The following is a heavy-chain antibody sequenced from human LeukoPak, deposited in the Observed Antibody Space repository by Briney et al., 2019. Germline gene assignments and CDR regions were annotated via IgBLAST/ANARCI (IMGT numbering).Heavy chain of an antibody. CDR2: ISDDGRTE. D-gene: IGHD2-2*01. CDR1: GFTFSSHG. J-gene: IGHJ6*02. V-gene: IGHV3-30*03. CDR3: ARDRSVVPAAKGGIFYYYYGMDV. Sequence: GGSLRLSCAASGFTFSSHGMHWVRQAPGKGLEWVAVISDDGRTEYYADSVKGRFTISRDNSKNTLYLQMNSLRAEDTAVYYCARDRSVVPAAKGGIFYYYYGMDVWGQGTTVTVSS.